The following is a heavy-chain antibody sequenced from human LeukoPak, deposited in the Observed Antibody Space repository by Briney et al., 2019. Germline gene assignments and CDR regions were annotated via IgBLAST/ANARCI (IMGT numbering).Heavy chain of an antibody. J-gene: IGHJ5*02. CDR1: GGSISSYY. Sequence: SETLSLTCTVSGGSISSYYWSWIRQPPGKGLEWIAYVHYSGSTNYNPSLKSRVTISLDTSKNQFSLKLSSVTTAVTAVYYCAAEGGGSNWFDPWGQGTLVTVSS. CDR2: VHYSGST. D-gene: IGHD3-16*01. V-gene: IGHV4-59*01. CDR3: AAEGGGSNWFDP.